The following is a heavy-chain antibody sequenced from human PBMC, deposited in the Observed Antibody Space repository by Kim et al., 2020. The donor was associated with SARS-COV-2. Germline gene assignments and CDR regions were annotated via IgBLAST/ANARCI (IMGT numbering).Heavy chain of an antibody. J-gene: IGHJ4*02. Sequence: NPSLKSRVTISVDTSKDQYSLKLSSVTAADTGVYYCARALEGYSSGWYVEYWGQGTLVTVSS. D-gene: IGHD6-19*01. CDR3: ARALEGYSSGWYVEY. V-gene: IGHV4-59*01.